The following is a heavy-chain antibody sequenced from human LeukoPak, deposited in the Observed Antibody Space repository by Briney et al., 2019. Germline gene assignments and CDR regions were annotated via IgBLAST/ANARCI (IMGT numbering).Heavy chain of an antibody. V-gene: IGHV3-30*18. J-gene: IGHJ4*02. CDR1: GFTFSSYG. D-gene: IGHD5-24*01. CDR3: AKGSDGYNPLHY. Sequence: GSLRLSCAASGFTFSSYGMHWVRQAPGKGLEWVAVISYDGSNKYYADSVKGRFTISRDNSKNTLYLQMNSLRAEDTAVYYCAKGSDGYNPLHYWGQGTLVTVSS. CDR2: ISYDGSNK.